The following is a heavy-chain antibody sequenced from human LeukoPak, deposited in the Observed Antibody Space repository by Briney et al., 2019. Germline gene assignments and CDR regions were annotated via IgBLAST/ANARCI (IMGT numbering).Heavy chain of an antibody. Sequence: PSETLSLTCTVSGGSISSYYWSWIRQPPGKGLEWIGYIYYSGSTNYNPSLKSRVTISVDTSKNQFSLKLSSVTAADTAVYYCARADYDFWSGYLNHYYYYYYMDVWGKGTTVTVSS. J-gene: IGHJ6*03. D-gene: IGHD3-3*01. V-gene: IGHV4-59*01. CDR3: ARADYDFWSGYLNHYYYYYYMDV. CDR1: GGSISSYY. CDR2: IYYSGST.